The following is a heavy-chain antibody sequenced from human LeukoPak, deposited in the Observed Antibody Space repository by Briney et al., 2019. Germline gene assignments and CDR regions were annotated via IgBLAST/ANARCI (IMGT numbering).Heavy chain of an antibody. CDR3: ARDLVEFRIAAAGTN. Sequence: PGGSLRLSCAASGFTFSSYSMNWVRQAPGKGLEWVSSISSSSSYIYYADSVKGRFTISRDNAKNSLYLQMNSLRAEDTAVYYCARDLVEFRIAAAGTNWGQGTLVTVPS. CDR1: GFTFSSYS. D-gene: IGHD6-13*01. J-gene: IGHJ4*02. V-gene: IGHV3-21*01. CDR2: ISSSSSYI.